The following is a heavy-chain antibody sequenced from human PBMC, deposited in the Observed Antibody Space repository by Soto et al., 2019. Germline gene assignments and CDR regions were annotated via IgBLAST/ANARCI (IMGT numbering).Heavy chain of an antibody. J-gene: IGHJ4*02. Sequence: PSETLSLTCAVSGASVSSTYWWSWIRQPPGKGLEWIGYIYHSGSTYYNPSLKSRVTISVDRSKNQFSLKLSSVTAADTAVYYCAAGGGLPRYYWGQGTRVTVSS. CDR3: AAGGGLPRYY. D-gene: IGHD5-12*01. CDR2: IYHSGST. CDR1: GASVSSTYW. V-gene: IGHV4-4*02.